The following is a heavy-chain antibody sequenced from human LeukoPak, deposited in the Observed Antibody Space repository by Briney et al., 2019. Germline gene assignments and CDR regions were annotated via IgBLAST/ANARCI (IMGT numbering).Heavy chain of an antibody. Sequence: PGGSLRLSCAASGFSFSSYGMHWVRQAPGKGLEWVSGIFGSGGSTHYADSVKRRFTISRDNSKNTVYLQMNSLRAEDTAVYYCAKTTTGYSSGRFPGWPVDYWGQGTLVTVSS. J-gene: IGHJ4*02. CDR3: AKTTTGYSSGRFPGWPVDY. CDR1: GFSFSSYG. D-gene: IGHD6-19*01. CDR2: IFGSGGST. V-gene: IGHV3-23*01.